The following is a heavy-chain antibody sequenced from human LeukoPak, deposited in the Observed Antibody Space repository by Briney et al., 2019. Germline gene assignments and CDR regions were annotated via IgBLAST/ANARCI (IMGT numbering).Heavy chain of an antibody. D-gene: IGHD6-13*01. V-gene: IGHV3-48*01. CDR3: ARVGSSWYVF. Sequence: GRSLRLSCAASGFTFSSYGMNWVRQAPGKGLEWVSYISSSSSTIYYADSVKGRFTISRDNAKNTLYLQMNSLRAEDTAVYYCARVGSSWYVFWGQGTLVTVSS. CDR1: GFTFSSYG. CDR2: ISSSSSTI. J-gene: IGHJ4*02.